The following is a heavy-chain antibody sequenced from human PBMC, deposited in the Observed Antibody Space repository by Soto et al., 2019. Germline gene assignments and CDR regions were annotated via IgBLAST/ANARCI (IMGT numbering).Heavy chain of an antibody. CDR1: GGSISSSNW. CDR2: IYHSGST. J-gene: IGHJ5*02. V-gene: IGHV4-4*02. D-gene: IGHD6-13*01. Sequence: PSETLSLTCAVSGGSISSSNWWSWVRQPPGKGLEWIGEIYHSGSTNYNPSLKSRVTISVDKSKNQFSLKLSSVTAADTAVYYCARAPFSTAAGTRWFDPWGQGTLVTVSS. CDR3: ARAPFSTAAGTRWFDP.